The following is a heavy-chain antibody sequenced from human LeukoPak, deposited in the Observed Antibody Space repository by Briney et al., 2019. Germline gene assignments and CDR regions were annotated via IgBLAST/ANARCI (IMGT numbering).Heavy chain of an antibody. J-gene: IGHJ4*02. CDR3: VRQRGVGSWSFDY. D-gene: IGHD2-15*01. Sequence: PSETLSLTCTVSGGSISSGHYWWGWIRQPPGKGLDWTGSIYYSGNTHYNPSLQSRVTVSVDTSKNQFSLKLTSVTAADTAVYYCVRQRGVGSWSFDYWGQGNLVTVSS. CDR1: GGSISSGHYW. CDR2: IYYSGNT. V-gene: IGHV4-39*01.